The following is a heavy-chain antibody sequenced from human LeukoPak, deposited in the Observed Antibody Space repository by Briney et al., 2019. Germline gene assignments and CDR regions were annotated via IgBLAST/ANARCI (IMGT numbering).Heavy chain of an antibody. CDR3: ARETSFRYYDIWSGWDY. Sequence: SETLSLTCTVSGGSISSSSYYWGWIRQPPGKGLEWIGSIYYSGSTYYNPSLKSRVTISVDTSKNQFSLKLSSVTAADTAVYYCARETSFRYYDIWSGWDYWGQGTLVTVSS. D-gene: IGHD3-3*01. CDR1: GGSISSSSYY. V-gene: IGHV4-39*02. CDR2: IYYSGST. J-gene: IGHJ4*02.